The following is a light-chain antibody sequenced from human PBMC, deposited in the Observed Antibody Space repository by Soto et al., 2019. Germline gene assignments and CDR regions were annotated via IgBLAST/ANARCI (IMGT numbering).Light chain of an antibody. CDR2: GNS. CDR1: SSNIGAGYD. J-gene: IGLJ1*01. V-gene: IGLV1-40*01. Sequence: QSALAQPPSVSGAPGQRVTISCTGSSSNIGAGYDVHWYQQLPGTAPKLLIYGNSNRPSGVPDRFSGSKSGTSASLAITGLQAEDEADYYCQSYDSNLSGYVFATGTKX. CDR3: QSYDSNLSGYV.